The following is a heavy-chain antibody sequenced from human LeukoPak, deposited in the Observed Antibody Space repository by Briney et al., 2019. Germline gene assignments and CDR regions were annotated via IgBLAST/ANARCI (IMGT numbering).Heavy chain of an antibody. CDR2: IYYSGST. J-gene: IGHJ4*02. CDR1: GGSISSYY. V-gene: IGHV4-59*08. D-gene: IGHD3-10*01. Sequence: SETLSLTCTVSGGSISSYYWSWIRQPPGKGLEWIGYIYYSGSTNYNPSLKSRVTISVDTSKNQFSLKLSSVTAADTAVYYCARLIGGTSPDYWGQGTLVTVSS. CDR3: ARLIGGTSPDY.